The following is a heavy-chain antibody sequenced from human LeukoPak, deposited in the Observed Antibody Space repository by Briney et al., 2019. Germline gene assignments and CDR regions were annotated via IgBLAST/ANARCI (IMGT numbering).Heavy chain of an antibody. CDR1: GFTFGDYA. CDR2: IRSKAYGGTT. V-gene: IGHV3-49*05. Sequence: NPGGSLRLSCTASGFTFGDYAMSWFRQAPGKGLEWVGFIRSKAYGGTTEYAASVKGRFTISRDDSKSIAYLQMNSLKTEDTAVYYCTRDPRYCSGGSCYSDYWGQGTLVTVSS. CDR3: TRDPRYCSGGSCYSDY. D-gene: IGHD2-15*01. J-gene: IGHJ4*02.